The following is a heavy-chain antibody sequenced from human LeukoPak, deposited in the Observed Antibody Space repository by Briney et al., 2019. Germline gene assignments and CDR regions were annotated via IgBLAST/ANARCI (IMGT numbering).Heavy chain of an antibody. D-gene: IGHD3-3*01. CDR3: ARGMFGGYCTDY. Sequence: GGALRHSSAASGVTFRGYWLHWGRQAPRTGLMWVSRINSDGSSTSYADPVKGRFTISRDNAKNTLYLQMNSLRAEDTAVYYCARGMFGGYCTDYWGQGTLVTVSS. J-gene: IGHJ4*02. V-gene: IGHV3-74*01. CDR2: INSDGSST. CDR1: GVTFRGYW.